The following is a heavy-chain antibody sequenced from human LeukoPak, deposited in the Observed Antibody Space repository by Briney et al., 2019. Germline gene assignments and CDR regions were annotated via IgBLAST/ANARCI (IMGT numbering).Heavy chain of an antibody. Sequence: PEGSLRLSCAASGFTFDDYAMHWDRQAPGKGLEWVSGISWNSGSIGYADSVKGRFTISRDNAKNSLYLQMNSLRAEDTALYYCAKGAYSSGWSPFDYWGQGTLVTVSS. CDR2: ISWNSGSI. CDR1: GFTFDDYA. D-gene: IGHD6-19*01. CDR3: AKGAYSSGWSPFDY. J-gene: IGHJ4*02. V-gene: IGHV3-9*01.